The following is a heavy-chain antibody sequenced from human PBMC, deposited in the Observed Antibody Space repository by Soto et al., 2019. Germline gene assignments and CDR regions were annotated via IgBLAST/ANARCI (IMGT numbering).Heavy chain of an antibody. V-gene: IGHV4-59*01. J-gene: IGHJ6*02. CDR3: ARDLYGMDV. Sequence: PSDTLSLTCTVSGGSISSYYWSWIRQPPGKGLEWIGYIYYSGSTNYNPSLKSRVTISVDTSKNQFSLKLSSVTAADTAVYYCARDLYGMDVWGQGTTVTVSS. CDR2: IYYSGST. CDR1: GGSISSYY.